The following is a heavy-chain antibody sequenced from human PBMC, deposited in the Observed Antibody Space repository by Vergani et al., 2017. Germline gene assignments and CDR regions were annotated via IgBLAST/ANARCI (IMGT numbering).Heavy chain of an antibody. J-gene: IGHJ3*02. Sequence: EVQLVESGGDFVQPGRSLRLSCTASGFTFSYYAMDWFRQAPGQGLEWVGGIRRKAYGQATIYAASVKCRFTLSRDDSKSIAYLQMNNLQTEYTAMYDCVRDQVTMLRGSYALDIWGQGTMGTVSS. V-gene: IGHV3-49*03. CDR2: IRRKAYGQAT. CDR3: VRDQVTMLRGSYALDI. D-gene: IGHD3-10*01. CDR1: GFTFSYYA.